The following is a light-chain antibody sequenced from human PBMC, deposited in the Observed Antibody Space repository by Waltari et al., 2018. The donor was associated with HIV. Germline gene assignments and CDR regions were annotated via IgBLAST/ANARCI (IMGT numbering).Light chain of an antibody. CDR2: RNQ. CDR1: GSTLGRPS. V-gene: IGLV1-47*01. Sequence: QSVLTQPPSVSGPPGQRVTISCSGIGSTLGRPSVSWYQQLPGPAPNLPIYRNQQRPSGVPDRFSGSKSGTSASLDISGLRSEDEGDYHCTTWGGSLSGPVFGGGTKVTVL. CDR3: TTWGGSLSGPV. J-gene: IGLJ3*02.